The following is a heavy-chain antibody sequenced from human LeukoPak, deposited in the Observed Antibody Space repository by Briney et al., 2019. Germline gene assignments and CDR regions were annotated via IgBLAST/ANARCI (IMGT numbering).Heavy chain of an antibody. D-gene: IGHD3-3*01. CDR1: GGSISNGDHY. V-gene: IGHV4-61*08. CDR3: ARGPRHITIFKRKYYFDY. CDR2: IYYSGST. Sequence: HPSETLSLTCTVSGGSISNGDHYWSWIRQHPGKGLEWIGHIYYSGSTNYNPSLKSRVTISVDTSKNQFSLKLSSVTAADTAVYYCARGPRHITIFKRKYYFDYWGQGTLVTVSS. J-gene: IGHJ4*02.